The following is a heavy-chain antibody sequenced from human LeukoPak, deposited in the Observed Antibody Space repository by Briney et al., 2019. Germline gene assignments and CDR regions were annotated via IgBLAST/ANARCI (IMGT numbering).Heavy chain of an antibody. CDR3: ARHIISSSWYLDL. CDR2: IYYSGST. Sequence: SETLSLTCTVSGGSISSYYWSWIRQPPGKGLEWIGYIYYSGSTNYNPSLKSRVTISVDTSKNQFSLKLSSVTAADTAVYYCARHIISSSWYLDLWGRGTLVTFS. J-gene: IGHJ2*01. D-gene: IGHD6-13*01. V-gene: IGHV4-59*08. CDR1: GGSISSYY.